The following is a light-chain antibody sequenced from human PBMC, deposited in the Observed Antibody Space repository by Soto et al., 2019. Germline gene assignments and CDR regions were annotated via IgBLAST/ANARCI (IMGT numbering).Light chain of an antibody. CDR3: QQYYSSPRT. J-gene: IGKJ1*01. V-gene: IGKV3-20*01. CDR2: GAS. Sequence: EILMTQSPATLSVSPGDRATLSCMASQSLTNKYLAWYRQKPGQAPRLLIYGASSRATGIPDRFSGSGSGTDFTLAINRLEPEDSAVYYCQQYYSSPRTFGRGTKVDIK. CDR1: QSLTNKY.